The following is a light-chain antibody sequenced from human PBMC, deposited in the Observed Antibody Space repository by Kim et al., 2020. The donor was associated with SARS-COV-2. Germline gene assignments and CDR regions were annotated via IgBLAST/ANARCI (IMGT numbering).Light chain of an antibody. CDR1: GSNVGSNT. J-gene: IGLJ2*01. CDR3: GAWDDSLNVPV. Sequence: GQRVTISCSGSGSNVGSNTVNWYQCLPGSAPKLLMYSNNQRPSGVPDRFSGSKSDTSAFLAISGLHSEDEADYYCGAWDDSLNVPVLGGGTKLTVL. CDR2: SNN. V-gene: IGLV1-44*01.